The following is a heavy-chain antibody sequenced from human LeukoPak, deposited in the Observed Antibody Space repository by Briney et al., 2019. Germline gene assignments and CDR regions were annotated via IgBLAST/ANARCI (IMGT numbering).Heavy chain of an antibody. J-gene: IGHJ6*02. CDR3: ARSDSSSSVVLGGYYGMDV. V-gene: IGHV4-39*01. CDR1: GGSISSSSYY. Sequence: PSETLSLTCTVSGGSISSSSYYWVWLRQPPGKGLEWIGTIYYSGSTYYNPSLKSRVTMSVDTSKNQFSLKVSSVTAADTAVYYCARSDSSSSVVLGGYYGMDVWGQGTTVTVCS. CDR2: IYYSGST. D-gene: IGHD6-6*01.